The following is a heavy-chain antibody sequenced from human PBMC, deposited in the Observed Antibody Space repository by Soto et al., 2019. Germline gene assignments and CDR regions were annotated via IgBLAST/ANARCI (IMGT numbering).Heavy chain of an antibody. V-gene: IGHV1-18*01. CDR2: ISAYNGNT. CDR1: GYTFTSYG. Sequence: ASVKVSCKASGYTFTSYGISWVRQAPGQGLEWMGWISAYNGNTNYAQKLQGRVTMTTDTSTTTVYMELTNLRSDDTAVYYCARCIQGDYYYGMDVWGQGTTVTVS. D-gene: IGHD5-18*01. J-gene: IGHJ6*02. CDR3: ARCIQGDYYYGMDV.